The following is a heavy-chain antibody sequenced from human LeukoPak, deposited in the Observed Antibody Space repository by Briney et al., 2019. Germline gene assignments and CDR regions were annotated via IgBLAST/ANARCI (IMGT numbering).Heavy chain of an antibody. Sequence: GGSLRLSCAVSGFTVSTNHMGWVRQAPGKGLEWVSVIYNDANTYYTDSVKGRFTISRDNSKNTVFLQMNSLRAEDTAVYYCARDREVVTAKAQMDVWGKGTTVTVSS. CDR1: GFTVSTNH. J-gene: IGHJ6*04. V-gene: IGHV3-53*01. CDR3: ARDREVVTAKAQMDV. D-gene: IGHD2-21*02. CDR2: IYNDANT.